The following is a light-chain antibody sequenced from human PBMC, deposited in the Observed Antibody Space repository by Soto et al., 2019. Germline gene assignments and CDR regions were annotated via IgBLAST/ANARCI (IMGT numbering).Light chain of an antibody. V-gene: IGLV1-36*01. CDR3: AAWDDSLNGVV. J-gene: IGLJ3*02. CDR1: RSSVGNNG. CDR2: YDD. Sequence: QSVLTQPPSVSEAPRQRVTISCSGSRSSVGNNGVSWYQQVPGKAPKLLFFYDDLMASGVSDRFSASKSGTSASLAITELQSEDEADYYCAAWDDSLNGVVFGGGTQMTVL.